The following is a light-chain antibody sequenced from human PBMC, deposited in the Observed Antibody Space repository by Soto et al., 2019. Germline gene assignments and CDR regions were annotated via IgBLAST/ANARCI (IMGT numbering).Light chain of an antibody. Sequence: QSVLTQPPSASGSPGQSVTISCTGTSSDVGGYNYVSWYQQYPGKAPKLMIYEVSKRPSGVPDRFSGSKSGNSASLTISGLQAEDEADYYCSSYASSSSYVFGGGTKVTVL. CDR2: EVS. CDR3: SSYASSSSYV. J-gene: IGLJ1*01. CDR1: SSDVGGYNY. V-gene: IGLV2-8*01.